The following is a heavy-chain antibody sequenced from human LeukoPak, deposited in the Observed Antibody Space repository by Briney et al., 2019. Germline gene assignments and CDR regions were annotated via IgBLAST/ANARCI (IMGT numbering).Heavy chain of an antibody. Sequence: PGGSLRLSCAASGFTFSDYHMTWIRQAPGKGLEWVSYISSNGNTIYYADSVKGRFIISRDNAKNSLSLQMNSLRAEDTAVYYCARWFYYGSGSFDYWGQGTLVTVSS. V-gene: IGHV3-11*04. D-gene: IGHD3-10*01. J-gene: IGHJ4*02. CDR1: GFTFSDYH. CDR2: ISSNGNTI. CDR3: ARWFYYGSGSFDY.